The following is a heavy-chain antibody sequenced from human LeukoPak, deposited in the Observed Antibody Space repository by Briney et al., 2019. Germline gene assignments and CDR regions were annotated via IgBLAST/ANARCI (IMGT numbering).Heavy chain of an antibody. CDR1: GFTFSSYG. V-gene: IGHV3-30*18. CDR2: ISYDGSNK. CDR3: AKETNDFGGMDV. D-gene: IGHD3-3*01. J-gene: IGHJ6*02. Sequence: PGRSLRLSCAASGFTFSSYGMHWVRQAPGKGLEWVAVISYDGSNKYYADSVKGRFTISRDNSKNTLYLQMNSLRAEDTAVYYCAKETNDFGGMDVWGQGTTVTVPS.